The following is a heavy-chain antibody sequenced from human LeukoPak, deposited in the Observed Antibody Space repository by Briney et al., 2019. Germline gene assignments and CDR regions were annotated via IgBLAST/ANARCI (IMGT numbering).Heavy chain of an antibody. CDR2: IYPGDSDT. D-gene: IGHD6-19*01. J-gene: IGHJ5*02. Sequence: GESLKISCKGSGFSFTSYWIGWVRQMPGKGLEWMGIIYPGDSDTRYSPSFQGQVTISADKSISTAYLQWSSLKASDTAMYYCARRGDSSRYGGSWFDPWGQGTLVTVSS. CDR3: ARRGDSSRYGGSWFDP. V-gene: IGHV5-51*01. CDR1: GFSFTSYW.